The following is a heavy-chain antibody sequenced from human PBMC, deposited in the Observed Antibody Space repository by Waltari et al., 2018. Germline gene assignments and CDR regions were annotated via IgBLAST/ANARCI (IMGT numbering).Heavy chain of an antibody. V-gene: IGHV4-34*01. J-gene: IGHJ6*02. D-gene: IGHD3-3*01. CDR3: ARVRRITIFGVVTYYYGMDV. Sequence: QVQLQQWGAGLLKPSETLSLTCAVYGGSFSGYSWSWIRQPPGKGREWIGEINHSGSTNYNPSIKSRVTISVDTSKNQFSLKLSSVTAADTAVYYCARVRRITIFGVVTYYYGMDVWGQGTTVTVSS. CDR1: GGSFSGYS. CDR2: INHSGST.